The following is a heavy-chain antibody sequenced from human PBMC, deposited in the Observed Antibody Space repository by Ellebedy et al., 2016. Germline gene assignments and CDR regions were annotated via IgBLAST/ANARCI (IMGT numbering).Heavy chain of an antibody. D-gene: IGHD4-23*01. CDR3: ARDRAVVNWRGAFDY. Sequence: SETLSLTCTVSGGSISSGGYYWSWIRQHPGKGLEWIGYIYYSGSTYYKPSLKSRVTISVDTSKNQFSLKLSSVTAADTAVYYCARDRAVVNWRGAFDYWGQGTLVTVSS. V-gene: IGHV4-31*03. CDR2: IYYSGST. J-gene: IGHJ4*02. CDR1: GGSISSGGYY.